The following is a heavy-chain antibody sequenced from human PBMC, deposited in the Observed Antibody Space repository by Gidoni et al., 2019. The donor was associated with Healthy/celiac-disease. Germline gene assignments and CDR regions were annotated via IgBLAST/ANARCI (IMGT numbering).Heavy chain of an antibody. V-gene: IGHV1-18*01. D-gene: IGHD6-6*01. CDR1: GYTFTRYG. CDR2: ISAYNGNT. Sequence: QVQLVQSGAEVKKPGASVKVSCKASGYTFTRYGLRWVRQAPGQGLEWMGWISAYNGNTNYAQKLQGRVTMTTDTSTSTAYMELRSLRSDDTAVYYCARDKRLERYSSSSWWFDPWGQGTLVTVSS. CDR3: ARDKRLERYSSSSWWFDP. J-gene: IGHJ5*02.